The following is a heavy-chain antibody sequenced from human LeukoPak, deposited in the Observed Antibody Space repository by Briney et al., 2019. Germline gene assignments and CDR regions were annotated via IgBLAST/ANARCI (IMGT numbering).Heavy chain of an antibody. V-gene: IGHV3-20*04. CDR3: AREYAYYGSGHYYYYYMDV. CDR1: GFTFDDYG. D-gene: IGHD3-10*01. J-gene: IGHJ6*03. Sequence: GGSLRLSCAASGFTFDDYGMSWVRQAPGKGLEWVSGINWNGGSTGYADSVKGRFTISRDNAKNSLYLQMNSLRAEDTALYYCAREYAYYGSGHYYYYYMDVWGKRTTVTVSS. CDR2: INWNGGST.